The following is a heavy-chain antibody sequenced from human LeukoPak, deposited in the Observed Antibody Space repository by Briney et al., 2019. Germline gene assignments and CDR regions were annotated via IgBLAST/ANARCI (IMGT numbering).Heavy chain of an antibody. Sequence: GGSLRLSCAASGFTFSSYWMSWVRQAPGKGLEWVSSISGSSGYIYYADSVKGRFTISRDNAQNSLYLEINSLRVEDTGVYFCARDPKVERLAGYLYYMDVWGKGTTVTVSS. CDR1: GFTFSSYW. V-gene: IGHV3-21*06. D-gene: IGHD1-1*01. CDR3: ARDPKVERLAGYLYYMDV. CDR2: ISGSSGYI. J-gene: IGHJ6*03.